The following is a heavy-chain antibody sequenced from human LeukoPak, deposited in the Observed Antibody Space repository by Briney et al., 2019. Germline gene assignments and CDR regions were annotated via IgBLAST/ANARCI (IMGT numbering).Heavy chain of an antibody. Sequence: SETLSLTCAVYGGSFSGYYWSWIRQPPGKGLEWIGEINHSGSTNYNPSLKSRVTISVDTSKHQFSLKLSSVTAADTAVYYCAREPLLLWFGEFFDYWGQGTLVTVSS. CDR3: AREPLLLWFGEFFDY. CDR2: INHSGST. D-gene: IGHD3-10*01. CDR1: GGSFSGYY. V-gene: IGHV4-34*01. J-gene: IGHJ4*02.